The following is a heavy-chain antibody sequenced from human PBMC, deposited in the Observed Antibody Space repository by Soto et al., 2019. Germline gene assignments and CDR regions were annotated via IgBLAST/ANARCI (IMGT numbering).Heavy chain of an antibody. CDR2: ISAYNGNT. CDR1: GYTFTSYG. D-gene: IGHD4-17*01. CDR3: AFGIYGDYYYGMDV. J-gene: IGHJ6*02. V-gene: IGHV1-18*01. Sequence: GASVKVSCKASGYTFTSYGISWVRQAPGQGLEWMGWISAYNGNTNYAQKLQGRVTMTTVTSTSTAYMELRSLRSDDTAVYYCAFGIYGDYYYGMDVWGQGTTVTVSS.